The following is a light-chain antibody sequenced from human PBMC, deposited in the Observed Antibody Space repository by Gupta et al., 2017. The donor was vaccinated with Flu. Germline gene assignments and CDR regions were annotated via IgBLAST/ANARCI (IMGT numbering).Light chain of an antibody. CDR3: QQDDDLPLT. Sequence: DIQMTQSPSSLSASVGDRVTITCQASQDIRKSLSWYQQKAGKAPKLMICDASKLEAGVPSRFSGSGSGTHFTFTISSLQPEDFATYSCQQDDDLPLTFGQGTRLEIK. J-gene: IGKJ5*01. CDR1: QDIRKS. V-gene: IGKV1-33*01. CDR2: DAS.